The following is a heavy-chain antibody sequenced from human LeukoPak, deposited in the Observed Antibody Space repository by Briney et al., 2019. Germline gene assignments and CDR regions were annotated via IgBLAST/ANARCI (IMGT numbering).Heavy chain of an antibody. V-gene: IGHV3-33*08. CDR1: GFSFNNFG. D-gene: IGHD4-17*01. Sequence: GRSLRLSCAASGFSFNNFGMHWVRQAPDKGLEWVAVIWYDGSNKNYADSVKGRFTISRDNSKNTLYLQMNSLRAEDTAVYYCARGGRTTWHGMDVWGQGTTVTVSS. J-gene: IGHJ6*02. CDR3: ARGGRTTWHGMDV. CDR2: IWYDGSNK.